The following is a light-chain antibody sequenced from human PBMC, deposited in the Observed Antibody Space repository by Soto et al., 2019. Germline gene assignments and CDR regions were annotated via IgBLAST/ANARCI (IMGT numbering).Light chain of an antibody. J-gene: IGLJ1*01. CDR3: AAWDDSLNVYL. V-gene: IGLV1-44*01. Sequence: QSALTQPPSASGTPGQRVTISCSGSSSNIGSNTVNWYQQLPGTAPKLLIYSNNQRPSGVPDRFSGSKSGTSASLAISGLQSEDEADYYCAAWDDSLNVYLFGTGTKVIVL. CDR1: SSNIGSNT. CDR2: SNN.